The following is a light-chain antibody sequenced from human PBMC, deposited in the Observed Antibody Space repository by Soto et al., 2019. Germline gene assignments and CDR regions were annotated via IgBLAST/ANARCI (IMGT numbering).Light chain of an antibody. V-gene: IGLV3-21*02. J-gene: IGLJ2*01. Sequence: SYELTQPPSVSVAPGQTARITCGGNNIGSKRVHWYQQKPGQAPVLVVYDDSDRPSGIPERFSGSNSGNTATLTIRRVEDGDEDDYYCQVLDSSSDHVVFGGGTQLTVL. CDR2: DDS. CDR3: QVLDSSSDHVV. CDR1: NIGSKR.